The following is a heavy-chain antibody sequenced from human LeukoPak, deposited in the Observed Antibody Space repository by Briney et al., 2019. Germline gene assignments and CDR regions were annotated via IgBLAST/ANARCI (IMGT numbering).Heavy chain of an antibody. J-gene: IGHJ1*01. CDR2: IYYSGST. V-gene: IGHV4-39*07. D-gene: IGHD3-22*01. Sequence: SETLSLTCTVSGGSISSSSYYWGWIRQPPGKGLEWIGSIYYSGSTYYNPSLKSRVTISVDTSKNQFSLKLSSATAADTAVYYCARRTPYYDHPHWGQGTLVTVSS. CDR1: GGSISSSSYY. CDR3: ARRTPYYDHPH.